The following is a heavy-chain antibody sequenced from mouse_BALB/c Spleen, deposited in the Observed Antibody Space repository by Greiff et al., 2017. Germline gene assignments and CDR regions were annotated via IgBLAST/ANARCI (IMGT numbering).Heavy chain of an antibody. CDR2: INSNGGST. D-gene: IGHD2-3*01. J-gene: IGHJ4*01. CDR1: GFTFSSYG. V-gene: IGHV5-6-3*01. CDR3: ARGLYDGYYDYYAMDY. Sequence: DVHLVESGGGLVQPGGSLKLSCAASGFTFSSYGMSWVRQTPDKRLELVATINSNGGSTYYPDSVKGRFTISRDNAKNTLYLQMSSLKSEDTAMYYCARGLYDGYYDYYAMDYWGQGTSVTVSS.